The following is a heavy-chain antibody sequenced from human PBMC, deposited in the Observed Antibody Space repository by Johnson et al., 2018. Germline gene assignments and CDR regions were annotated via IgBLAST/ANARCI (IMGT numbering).Heavy chain of an antibody. Sequence: QVQLQQWGAGLLKPSETLSLTCAVYGGSFSGYYYTWFRQPPGKGLEWIGEITHSGRTDYIPSLKSRVTISVHTSKNQVSLRLSSVTAADTAVYYGARGQSYDSGWNLFDYYYMDVWGKGTTVTVSS. V-gene: IGHV4-34*01. CDR2: ITHSGRT. J-gene: IGHJ6*03. D-gene: IGHD6-19*01. CDR3: ARGQSYDSGWNLFDYYYMDV. CDR1: GGSFSGYY.